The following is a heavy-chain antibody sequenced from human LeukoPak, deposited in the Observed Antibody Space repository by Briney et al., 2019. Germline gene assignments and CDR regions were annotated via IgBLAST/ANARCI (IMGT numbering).Heavy chain of an antibody. CDR2: LLYSGSA. CDR1: GGSISSYY. CDR3: ASRDSGSDY. Sequence: PSETLSLTCTISGGSISSYYWSWIRQSPGKGLEWIGYLLYSGSANYNPSLRSRVTISVDMSKNQFSLKLSSVTAADTAVYYCASRDSGSDYWGQGTLVTASS. J-gene: IGHJ4*02. D-gene: IGHD1-26*01. V-gene: IGHV4-59*01.